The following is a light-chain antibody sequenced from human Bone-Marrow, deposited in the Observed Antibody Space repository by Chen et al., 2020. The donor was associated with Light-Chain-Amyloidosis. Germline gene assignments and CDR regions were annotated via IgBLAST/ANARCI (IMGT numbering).Light chain of an antibody. CDR3: QIWDRTSTHYV. V-gene: IGLV3-21*02. Sequence: CVLTQPPSVSVAPGETAGITCGGDNIGYKGVHWYQLKPCQATVLVVYDDIDRTSGIPERFSGSNSGNTATLTISRVEVGDEAYYYCQIWDRTSTHYVFGFGTKVTVL. J-gene: IGLJ1*01. CDR2: DDI. CDR1: NIGYKG.